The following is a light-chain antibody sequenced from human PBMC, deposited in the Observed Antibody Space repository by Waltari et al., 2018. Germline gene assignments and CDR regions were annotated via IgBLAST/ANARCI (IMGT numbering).Light chain of an antibody. CDR1: NSDIGAYNY. V-gene: IGLV2-14*03. Sequence: QSALTQPASVSGSPGQSITISCTGTNSDIGAYNYVFWYQQYPGTAPKLIIYDVNSRPSGSSVRCSGAKSGNPASLTISGLQAEDEADYYCSAHSASSTHVLFGGGTKRTVL. CDR3: SAHSASSTHVL. CDR2: DVN. J-gene: IGLJ2*01.